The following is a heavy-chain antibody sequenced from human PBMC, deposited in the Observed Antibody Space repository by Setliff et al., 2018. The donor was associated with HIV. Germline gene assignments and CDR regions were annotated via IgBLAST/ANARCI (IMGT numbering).Heavy chain of an antibody. J-gene: IGHJ4*02. CDR3: VKGAATIHYGFEY. CDR2: ISWNSGTI. V-gene: IGHV3-9*01. Sequence: PGGSLRLSCAASGFTFSKYFMNWVRQTPGKGLEWVSGISWNSGTIAYADSVKGRFTISRDNAKNSLYLQMTSLGPDDTAFYYCVKGAATIHYGFEYWGQGDLVTVSS. CDR1: GFTFSKYF. D-gene: IGHD5-12*01.